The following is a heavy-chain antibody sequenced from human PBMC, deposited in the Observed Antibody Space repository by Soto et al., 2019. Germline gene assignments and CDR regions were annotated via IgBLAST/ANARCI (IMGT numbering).Heavy chain of an antibody. CDR3: TRYTYTSRYSYFGMDV. Sequence: GGSLRLSCTCFGFTFGDYAISWSRQAPGKGLEWVGVIRSKAYGETTDYGASVKGRFTILRDDSKSIAYLQLNSLQSEDTGVYYCTRYTYTSRYSYFGMDVWGHGTAVTVSS. CDR1: GFTFGDYA. D-gene: IGHD2-2*01. V-gene: IGHV3-49*03. J-gene: IGHJ6*02. CDR2: IRSKAYGETT.